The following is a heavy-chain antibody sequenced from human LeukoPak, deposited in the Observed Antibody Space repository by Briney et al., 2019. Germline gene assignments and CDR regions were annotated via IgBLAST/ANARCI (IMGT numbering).Heavy chain of an antibody. J-gene: IGHJ6*02. D-gene: IGHD2/OR15-2a*01. CDR3: ARDTYDYYYYYGMDV. Sequence: GGSLRLSCAASGFTFSSYWMSWVRQAPGKGLEWVANIKQDGSEKYYVDSVKGRFTISRDNAKNSLYLQMNSLRAEDTAVYYCARDTYDYYYYYGMDVWGQGTTVTVSS. CDR2: IKQDGSEK. CDR1: GFTFSSYW. V-gene: IGHV3-7*01.